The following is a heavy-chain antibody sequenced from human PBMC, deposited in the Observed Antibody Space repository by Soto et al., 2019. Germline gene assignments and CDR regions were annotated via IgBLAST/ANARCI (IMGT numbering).Heavy chain of an antibody. J-gene: IGHJ4*02. V-gene: IGHV3-23*01. Sequence: TASGFTFSSYAMNWVRQAPGKGLEWVSVISGSGGSTYYADSVKGRFTICRDNSKNTLYLQMNSLRVEDTAVYYCASRSSGWYFDYWGQGTLVTVSS. CDR1: GFTFSSYA. D-gene: IGHD6-19*01. CDR3: ASRSSGWYFDY. CDR2: ISGSGGST.